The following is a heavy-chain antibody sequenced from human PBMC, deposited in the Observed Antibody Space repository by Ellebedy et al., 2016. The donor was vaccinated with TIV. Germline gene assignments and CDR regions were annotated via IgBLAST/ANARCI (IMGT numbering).Heavy chain of an antibody. J-gene: IGHJ3*02. CDR2: ISSSSSTI. Sequence: GESLKISCTASGFTFSSYSMNWVRQAPGKGLEWLSYISSSSSTIFYADSVKGRFTISRDNSKNTLYLHMKSLRAEDTAVYYCARPWVEMATIGDAFDIWGQGTMVTVSS. V-gene: IGHV3-48*01. D-gene: IGHD5-24*01. CDR3: ARPWVEMATIGDAFDI. CDR1: GFTFSSYS.